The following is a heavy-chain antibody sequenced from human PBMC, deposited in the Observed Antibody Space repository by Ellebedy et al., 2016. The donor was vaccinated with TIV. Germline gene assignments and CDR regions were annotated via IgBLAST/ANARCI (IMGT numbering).Heavy chain of an antibody. CDR3: AREVGPAAGTDF. CDR1: GYTFTSYG. D-gene: IGHD6-13*01. CDR2: ISTYNGNT. V-gene: IGHV1-18*04. J-gene: IGHJ4*02. Sequence: ASVKVSCKASGYTFTSYGIHWVRQAPGQGLQWMGWISTYNGNTDYSQRFQGRVNMTTDTSTSTAYMELRSLRSDDTAIFYCAREVGPAAGTDFWGQGTLITVSS.